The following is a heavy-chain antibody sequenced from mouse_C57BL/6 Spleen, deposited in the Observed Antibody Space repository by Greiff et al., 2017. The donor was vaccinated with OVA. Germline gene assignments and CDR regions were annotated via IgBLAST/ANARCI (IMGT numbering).Heavy chain of an antibody. CDR2: INPNNGGT. CDR3: ARFWDYYAMDY. D-gene: IGHD4-1*01. CDR1: GYTFTDYY. V-gene: IGHV1-26*01. Sequence: EVKLQQSGPELVKPGASVKISCKASGYTFTDYYMNWVKQSHGKSLEWIGDINPNNGGTSYNQKFKGKATLTVDKSSSTAYMELRSLTSEDSAVYYCARFWDYYAMDYWGQGTSVTVSS. J-gene: IGHJ4*01.